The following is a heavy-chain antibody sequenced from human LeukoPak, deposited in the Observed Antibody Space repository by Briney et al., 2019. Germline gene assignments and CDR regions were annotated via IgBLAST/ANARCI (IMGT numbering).Heavy chain of an antibody. J-gene: IGHJ4*02. CDR1: GGSISSYY. V-gene: IGHV4-59*01. Sequence: SETLSLNCTVSGGSISSYYWSWIRQPPGKGLEWIGYIYYSGSTNYNPSLKSRVTISVDTSKNQFSLKLSSVTAADTAVYYCARDKNSFDYWGQGTLVTVSS. CDR3: ARDKNSFDY. CDR2: IYYSGST.